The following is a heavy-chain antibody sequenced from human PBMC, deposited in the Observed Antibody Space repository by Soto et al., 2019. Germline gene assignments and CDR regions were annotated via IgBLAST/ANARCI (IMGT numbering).Heavy chain of an antibody. Sequence: QVQLQESGPGLVKPSETLSLTCTVSGGSISSYYWSWIRQPPGKGLEWIGDIYYSGSTNYNPSLRSRVTISVDTSKNQFSRGMSSVTAADTALYYWARGYCSSTSCPCDYWGQGTLVSVSS. D-gene: IGHD2-2*01. CDR3: ARGYCSSTSCPCDY. V-gene: IGHV4-59*01. J-gene: IGHJ4*02. CDR1: GGSISSYY. CDR2: IYYSGST.